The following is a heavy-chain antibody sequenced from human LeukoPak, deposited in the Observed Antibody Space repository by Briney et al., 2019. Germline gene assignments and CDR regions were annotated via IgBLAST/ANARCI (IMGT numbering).Heavy chain of an antibody. CDR1: GGSISSGDYY. CDR2: IYYSGST. CDR3: ARGRFPSTGPRFYFDY. Sequence: SETLSLTCTVSGGSISSGDYYWSWIRQPPGKGLEWIGYIYYSGSTYYNPSLKSRVTISVDTSKNQFSLKLSSVTAADTAVYYCARGRFPSTGPRFYFDYWGQGTLGTVSS. D-gene: IGHD1-7*01. J-gene: IGHJ4*02. V-gene: IGHV4-30-4*08.